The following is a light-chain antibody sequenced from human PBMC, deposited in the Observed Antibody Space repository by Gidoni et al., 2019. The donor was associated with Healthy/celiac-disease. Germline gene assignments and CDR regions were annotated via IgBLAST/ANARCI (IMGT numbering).Light chain of an antibody. J-gene: IGLJ3*02. V-gene: IGLV2-14*01. CDR1: SSDVGGYNY. CDR2: EVS. CDR3: SSYTSSSLWV. Sequence: SALTQPASVSGSPGPSITISCTGTSSDVGGYNYVSWYQQHPGKAPKLMIYEVSNRPSGVSNRFSGSKSGNTASLTIAGLQAEDEADYYCSSYTSSSLWVFGGGTKLTVL.